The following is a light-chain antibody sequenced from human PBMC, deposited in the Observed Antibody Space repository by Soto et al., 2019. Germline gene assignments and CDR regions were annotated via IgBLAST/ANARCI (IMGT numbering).Light chain of an antibody. CDR1: SSDVGAYNF. Sequence: QSALTQPRSVSGSPGQSVTISCTGTSSDVGAYNFVSWFQQHPGKAPNLIICRVSTRPSGVPSRFSGSKSGNPASLTISGLQAEDESDYYGCSYAGGDNHVVFGGGTTLTVL. CDR3: CSYAGGDNHVV. J-gene: IGLJ2*01. V-gene: IGLV2-11*01. CDR2: RVS.